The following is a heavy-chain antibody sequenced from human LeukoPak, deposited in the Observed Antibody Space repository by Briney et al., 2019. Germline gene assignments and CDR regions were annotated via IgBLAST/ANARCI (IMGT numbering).Heavy chain of an antibody. CDR2: ISGSGGST. CDR3: AKDYEVVAAANGDLDY. V-gene: IGHV3-23*01. D-gene: IGHD2-15*01. CDR1: GFTFSSYG. J-gene: IGHJ4*02. Sequence: PGGSLRLSCAASGFTFSSYGMSWVRQAPGKGLEWVSAISGSGGSTYYADSVKGRFTISRDNSKNTLYLQMNSLRAEDTAVYYCAKDYEVVAAANGDLDYWGQGTLVTVSS.